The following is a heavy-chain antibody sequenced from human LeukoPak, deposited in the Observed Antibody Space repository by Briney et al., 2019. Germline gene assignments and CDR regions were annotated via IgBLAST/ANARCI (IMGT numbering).Heavy chain of an antibody. CDR3: AREFIAAAGDKFDY. CDR1: GGSISSSSYY. CDR2: IYYSGST. Sequence: PSETLSLTCTVSGGSISSSSYYWGWIRQPPGKGLEGIGSIYYSGSTYYNPSLKSRVTISVDTSKNQFALKLSSVTAADTAVYYCAREFIAAAGDKFDYWGQGVLVTVSS. J-gene: IGHJ4*02. D-gene: IGHD6-13*01. V-gene: IGHV4-39*06.